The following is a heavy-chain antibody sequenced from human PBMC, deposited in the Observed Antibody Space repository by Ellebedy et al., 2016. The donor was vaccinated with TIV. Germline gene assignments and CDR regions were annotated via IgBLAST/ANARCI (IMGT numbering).Heavy chain of an antibody. CDR2: IYPGDSDT. CDR3: ARPNYGDSQFDY. Sequence: GGSLRLXCKGSGYSFTSYWIGWVRQMPGKGLEWMGIIYPGDSDTRYSPSFQGQVTISADKSISTAYLQWSSLKASDTAMYYCARPNYGDSQFDYWGQGTLVTVSS. J-gene: IGHJ4*02. D-gene: IGHD4-17*01. CDR1: GYSFTSYW. V-gene: IGHV5-51*01.